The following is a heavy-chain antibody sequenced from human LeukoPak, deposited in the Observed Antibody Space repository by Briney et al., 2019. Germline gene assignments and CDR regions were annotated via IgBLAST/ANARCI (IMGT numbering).Heavy chain of an antibody. Sequence: SETLSLTCTVSGGSISSSSYYWGWIRQPPGKGLEWIGSIYYSGSTYYNPSLKSRVTISVDTSKNQFSLKLSSVTAADTAVYYCARPGAYCGGDCYSFDYWGQGTLVTVSS. CDR3: ARPGAYCGGDCYSFDY. J-gene: IGHJ4*02. D-gene: IGHD2-21*02. V-gene: IGHV4-39*01. CDR1: GGSISSSSYY. CDR2: IYYSGST.